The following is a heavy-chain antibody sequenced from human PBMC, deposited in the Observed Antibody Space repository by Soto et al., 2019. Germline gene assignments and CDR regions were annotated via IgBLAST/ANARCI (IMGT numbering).Heavy chain of an antibody. V-gene: IGHV4-30-4*01. CDR3: ASRGTTTYCSGGSCYARGFDY. Sequence: SETLSLTCTVSGGSISSGDNYWNWIRQPPGKGLEWIGNIYYSGTTYYNPSLKSRVTISVDTSKNQFSLKLSSVTAADTAMYYCASRGTTTYCSGGSCYARGFDYWGQGTLVTVSS. CDR1: GGSISSGDNY. D-gene: IGHD2-15*01. J-gene: IGHJ4*02. CDR2: IYYSGTT.